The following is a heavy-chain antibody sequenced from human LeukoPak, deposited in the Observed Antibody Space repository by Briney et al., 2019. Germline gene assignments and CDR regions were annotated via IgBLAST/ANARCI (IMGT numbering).Heavy chain of an antibody. CDR1: EFTFNNAG. V-gene: IGHV3-15*01. Sequence: GGSLRLSCAASEFTFNNAGMGWVRQAPGKGLEWVCRIKRSTDGGATDYGESVKGRFTISSDDSKNALFLQMNSLKTEDTAVYYCTTEYYYGSGSYWGSAPANFDYWGQGTLVTVSS. D-gene: IGHD3-10*01. J-gene: IGHJ4*02. CDR3: TTEYYYGSGSYWGSAPANFDY. CDR2: IKRSTDGGAT.